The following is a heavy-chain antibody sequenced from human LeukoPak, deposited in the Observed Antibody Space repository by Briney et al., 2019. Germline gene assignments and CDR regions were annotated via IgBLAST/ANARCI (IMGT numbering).Heavy chain of an antibody. Sequence: GASVKVSCKASGYTFTGYYMHWVRQAPGQGLEWMGWINPNSGGTNYAQKFQGRVTMTRDTSISTAYMELSRLRSDDTAVYYCARSPSYGGSSNWFDPWGQGTLVTVSS. J-gene: IGHJ5*02. CDR2: INPNSGGT. V-gene: IGHV1-2*02. CDR3: ARSPSYGGSSNWFDP. D-gene: IGHD4-23*01. CDR1: GYTFTGYY.